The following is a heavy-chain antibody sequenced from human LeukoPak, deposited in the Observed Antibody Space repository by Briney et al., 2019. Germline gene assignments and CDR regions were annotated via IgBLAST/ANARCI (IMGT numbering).Heavy chain of an antibody. CDR2: ISGSGGST. CDR3: AKDVRQQLRYFDY. D-gene: IGHD6-13*01. V-gene: IGHV3-23*01. CDR1: GFIFSSYA. J-gene: IGHJ4*02. Sequence: TGGSLRLSCAASGFIFSSYAMSCVRQAPGKGLEWVSAISGSGGSTYYADSVKGRFTISRDNSKNTLYLQMNSLRAEDTAVYYCAKDVRQQLRYFDYWGQGTLVTVSS.